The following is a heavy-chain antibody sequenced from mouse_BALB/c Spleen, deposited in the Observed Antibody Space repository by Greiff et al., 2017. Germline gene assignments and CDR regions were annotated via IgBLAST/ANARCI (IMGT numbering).Heavy chain of an antibody. D-gene: IGHD3-2*01. V-gene: IGHV1-9*01. Sequence: VQLQQSGAELMKPGASVKISCKATGYTFSSYWIEWVKQRPGHGLEWIGGILPGSGSTNYNEKCKGKATFTADTSSNTAYMQLSNLTTEDSAVNYYARQLGLRGFAYWGQGTLVTDSA. CDR2: ILPGSGST. CDR3: ARQLGLRGFAY. CDR1: GYTFSSYW. J-gene: IGHJ3*01.